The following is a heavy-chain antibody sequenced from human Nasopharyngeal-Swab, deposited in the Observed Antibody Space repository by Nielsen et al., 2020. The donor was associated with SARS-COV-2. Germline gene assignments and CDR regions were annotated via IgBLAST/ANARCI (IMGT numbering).Heavy chain of an antibody. CDR3: AKVLAAAVAHYYGMDV. V-gene: IGHV3-23*01. CDR2: ISDGGGST. CDR1: GFTFSYYA. J-gene: IGHJ6*02. Sequence: GESLKISCADTGFTFSYYAMNWVRQAPGKGLEWVSGISDGGGSTSYADSAKGRFTISRDNSKKTLYLQMNSLTAEDTAVYYCAKVLAAAVAHYYGMDVWGQGTTVTVSS. D-gene: IGHD6-13*01.